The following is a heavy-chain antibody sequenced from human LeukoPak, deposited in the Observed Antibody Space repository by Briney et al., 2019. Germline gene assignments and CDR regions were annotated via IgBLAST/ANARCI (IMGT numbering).Heavy chain of an antibody. J-gene: IGHJ4*02. CDR3: AKGVKIFGVVITLDY. D-gene: IGHD3-3*01. CDR1: GFTFSSYA. V-gene: IGHV3-23*01. Sequence: GGSLRLSCAASGFTFSSYAMSWVRQAPGKGLEWVSAISGSGGSTYYADSVKGRFTISRDNSKNTLYLQMNSLRAEDKAVYYCAKGVKIFGVVITLDYWGQGTLVTVSS. CDR2: ISGSGGST.